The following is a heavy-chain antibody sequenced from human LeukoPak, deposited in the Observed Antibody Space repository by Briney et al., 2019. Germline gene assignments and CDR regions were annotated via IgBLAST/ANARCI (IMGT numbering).Heavy chain of an antibody. CDR2: ISSSSTTI. D-gene: IGHD2-2*01. CDR1: GFTFSSYS. J-gene: IGHJ6*02. CDR3: ARDFCSSTSCQKGEYYYYYYGMDV. Sequence: PGGSLRLSCAASGFTFSSYSMNWVRQAPGKGLEWLSYISSSSTTIYYADSVKGRFTISRDNAKNSLYLQMNSLRAEDTAVYYCARDFCSSTSCQKGEYYYYYYGMDVWGQGTTVTVSS. V-gene: IGHV3-48*01.